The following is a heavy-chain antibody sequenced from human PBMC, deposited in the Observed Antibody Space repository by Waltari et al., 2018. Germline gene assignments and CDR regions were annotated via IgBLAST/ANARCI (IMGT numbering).Heavy chain of an antibody. CDR2: VNGNTGGT. D-gene: IGHD3-3*01. Sequence: QAQLVQSGAEVKKPGASVKVSCQASGCPFTGFFIHWVRQAPGQGLEWMGRVNGNTGGTKYAQKFQGRVTMTRDTSINTAYLELNSLGYDDTAVYFCARARDFWTGYYSTWGQGTLVTVSS. J-gene: IGHJ4*02. CDR1: GCPFTGFF. V-gene: IGHV1-2*06. CDR3: ARARDFWTGYYST.